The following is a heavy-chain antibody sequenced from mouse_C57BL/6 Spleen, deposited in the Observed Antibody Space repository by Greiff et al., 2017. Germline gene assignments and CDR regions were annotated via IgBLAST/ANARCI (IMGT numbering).Heavy chain of an antibody. D-gene: IGHD3-2*02. CDR3: ARGGSSGFSYYAMDY. J-gene: IGHJ4*01. V-gene: IGHV1-69*01. Sequence: QVQLKQPGAELVMPGASVKLSCKASGYTFTSYWMHWVKQRPGQGLEWIGEIDPSDSYTNYNQKFKGKSTLTVDKSSSTAYMQLSSLTSEDSAVYDCARGGSSGFSYYAMDYWGQGTSVTVSS. CDR2: IDPSDSYT. CDR1: GYTFTSYW.